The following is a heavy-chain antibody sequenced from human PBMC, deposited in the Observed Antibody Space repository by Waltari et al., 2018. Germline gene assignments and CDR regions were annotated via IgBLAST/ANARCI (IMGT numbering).Heavy chain of an antibody. CDR2: IYYRGST. CDR1: GGSISSYY. Sequence: QVQLQESGPGLVKPSETLSLTCTVSGGSISSYYWSWIRQPPGKGLEWIGYIYYRGSTNYNPSLKSRVSISVDTSKNQFSLKLSSVTAADTAVYYCARGYGGSFGWIDYWGEGTLVTVSS. CDR3: ARGYGGSFGWIDY. D-gene: IGHD1-26*01. V-gene: IGHV4-59*01. J-gene: IGHJ4*02.